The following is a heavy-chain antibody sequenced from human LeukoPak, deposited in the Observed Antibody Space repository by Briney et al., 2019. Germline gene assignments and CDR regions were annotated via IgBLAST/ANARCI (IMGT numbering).Heavy chain of an antibody. CDR2: ISGSGGST. D-gene: IGHD6-19*01. CDR1: GFTFSSYA. CDR3: AKDGWLAQDF. V-gene: IGHV3-23*01. Sequence: GGSLRLSCAASGFTFSSYAMSWVRQAPGKGLEWVSAISGSGGSTYYADSVKGRFSLARVNSKNTLYLQMNSLRAEDTAVYYCAKDGWLAQDFRGQGTLVTVSS. J-gene: IGHJ4*02.